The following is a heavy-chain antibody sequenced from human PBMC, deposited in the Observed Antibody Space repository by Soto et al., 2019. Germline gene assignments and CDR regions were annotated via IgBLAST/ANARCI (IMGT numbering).Heavy chain of an antibody. CDR2: IKSKTDGGTT. Sequence: PGGSRRLSCAASGFTFSNAWMSWVRQAPGKGLEWVGRIKSKTDGGTTDYAAPVKGRFTISRDDSKNTLYLQMNSLKTEDTAVYYCTTGRRGYCSSTSCYVIEGDAFDIWGQGTMVTVSS. V-gene: IGHV3-15*01. CDR1: GFTFSNAW. J-gene: IGHJ3*02. D-gene: IGHD2-2*01. CDR3: TTGRRGYCSSTSCYVIEGDAFDI.